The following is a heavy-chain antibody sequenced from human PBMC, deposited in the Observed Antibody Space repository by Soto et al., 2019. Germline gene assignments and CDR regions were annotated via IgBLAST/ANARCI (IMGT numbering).Heavy chain of an antibody. D-gene: IGHD3-3*01. CDR3: ARVEDPNKIYDFWSGYQNWFDP. Sequence: EVQLVESGGGLVQPGGSLRLSCAASGFTFSSYSMNWVRQAPGKGLEWVSYISSSSSTIYYADSVKGRFTISRDNAKNSLYLQMNSLRAEDTAVYYCARVEDPNKIYDFWSGYQNWFDPWGQGTLVTVSS. CDR2: ISSSSSTI. CDR1: GFTFSSYS. J-gene: IGHJ5*02. V-gene: IGHV3-48*01.